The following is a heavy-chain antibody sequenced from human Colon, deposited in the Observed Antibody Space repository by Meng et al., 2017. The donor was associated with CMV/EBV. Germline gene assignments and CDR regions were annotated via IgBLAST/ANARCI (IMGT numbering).Heavy chain of an antibody. Sequence: GESLKISCAASGFTFRSYAMTWVRQAPGKGLEWVASISSTSSYMYYADSLRGRFTISRDNAKNSLHLQMDSLGPEDTAVYYCARESSTSSSPLDSWGQGTTVTVSS. CDR1: GFTFRSYA. CDR3: ARESSTSSSPLDS. D-gene: IGHD6-6*01. V-gene: IGHV3-21*01. J-gene: IGHJ4*02. CDR2: ISSTSSYM.